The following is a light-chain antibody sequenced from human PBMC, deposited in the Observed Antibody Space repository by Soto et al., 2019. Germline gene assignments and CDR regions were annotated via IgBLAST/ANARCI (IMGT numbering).Light chain of an antibody. Sequence: IQMTQSPSSLSASEGDRVTITCRASQSISSWLAWYQQKPGKAPKLLIYKASGLESGVPSRFSGSGSGAEFTLTISSLQPDDFGTYYCQEYNSNWTFGQGTKVDIK. V-gene: IGKV1-5*03. J-gene: IGKJ1*01. CDR1: QSISSW. CDR3: QEYNSNWT. CDR2: KAS.